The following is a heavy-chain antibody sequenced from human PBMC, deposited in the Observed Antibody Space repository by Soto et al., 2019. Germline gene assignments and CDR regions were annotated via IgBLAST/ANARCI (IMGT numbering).Heavy chain of an antibody. CDR1: GFTFSSYG. J-gene: IGHJ4*02. D-gene: IGHD3-16*02. CDR2: IWYDGSNK. V-gene: IGHV3-33*01. Sequence: QVQLVESGGGVVQPGRSLRLSCAASGFTFSSYGMHWVRQAPGKGLEWVAVIWYDGSNKYYADSVKGRFTISRDNSKNTLYLQMNSLRAEDTAVYYCARIGDDYVWGRYRLDYWGQGTLVTVSS. CDR3: ARIGDDYVWGRYRLDY.